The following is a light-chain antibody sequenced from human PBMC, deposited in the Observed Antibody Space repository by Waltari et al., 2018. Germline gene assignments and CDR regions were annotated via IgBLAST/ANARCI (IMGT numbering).Light chain of an antibody. CDR3: QHYGTSPPLT. CDR1: KTFSSSY. J-gene: IGKJ4*01. Sequence: EIVLTQYPGTLSLSPGERATLSCRASKTFSSSYLAWYQQKPGQDPRLLIYGASTRAAGCPVRFSGSGSGTDFTLTISRLEPEDFAVYYCQHYGTSPPLTFGGGTKVEIK. V-gene: IGKV3-20*01. CDR2: GAS.